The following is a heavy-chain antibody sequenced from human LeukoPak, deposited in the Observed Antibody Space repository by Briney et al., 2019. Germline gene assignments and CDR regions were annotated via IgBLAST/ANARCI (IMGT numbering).Heavy chain of an antibody. CDR1: GFTFSSYS. Sequence: GGSLRLSCAASGFTFSSYSMNWVRQAPGKGLEWVSSISSSSSYIYYADSVKGRFTISRDNAKNSLYLQMNSLRAEDTAVYYCARGHSNAEQHIDYWGQGTLVTVSS. D-gene: IGHD6-13*01. CDR2: ISSSSSYI. CDR3: ARGHSNAEQHIDY. J-gene: IGHJ4*02. V-gene: IGHV3-21*01.